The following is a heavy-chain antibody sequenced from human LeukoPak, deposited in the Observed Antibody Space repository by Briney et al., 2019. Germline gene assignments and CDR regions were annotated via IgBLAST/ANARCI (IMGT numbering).Heavy chain of an antibody. CDR1: GFTFSSYS. V-gene: IGHV3-48*01. Sequence: GGYLRLSCAASGFTFSSYSMNWVRQAPGKGLEWVSYISSSSSTIYYADSVKGRFTISRDNAKNSLYLQMNSLRAEDTAVYYCARERPTAFDSWGQGTLVTVSS. CDR3: ARERPTAFDS. J-gene: IGHJ4*02. D-gene: IGHD4-11*01. CDR2: ISSSSSTI.